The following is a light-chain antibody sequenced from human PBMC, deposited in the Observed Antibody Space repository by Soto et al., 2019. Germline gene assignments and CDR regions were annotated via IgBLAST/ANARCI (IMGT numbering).Light chain of an antibody. CDR1: QSVSSSY. J-gene: IGKJ1*01. CDR2: GAS. Sequence: EIVLTQSPGTLSLSPGERATLSCRASQSVSSSYLAWYQQKPGQAPRLLIYGASSRATGIPDRFSGSGSGTDFTLPISRLEPADVAVYYCQQYGSSPWTFGQGTKVEIK. CDR3: QQYGSSPWT. V-gene: IGKV3-20*01.